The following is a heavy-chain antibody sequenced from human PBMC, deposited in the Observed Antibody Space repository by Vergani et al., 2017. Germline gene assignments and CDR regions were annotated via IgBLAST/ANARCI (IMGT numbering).Heavy chain of an antibody. CDR1: GGSFSNYH. J-gene: IGHJ4*02. CDR3: ARWSYYDSSGYYYGPYYFDY. CDR2: VNHSGST. V-gene: IGHV4-34*02. D-gene: IGHD3-22*01. Sequence: QVQLQQWGAGLLKPSETLSLTCAVYGGSFSNYHWTWIRQSPGKGLEWIGEVNHSGSTYYNPSLKSRVTISVDTSKNQFSLKLSSVTAADTAVYYCARWSYYDSSGYYYGPYYFDYWGQGTLVTVSS.